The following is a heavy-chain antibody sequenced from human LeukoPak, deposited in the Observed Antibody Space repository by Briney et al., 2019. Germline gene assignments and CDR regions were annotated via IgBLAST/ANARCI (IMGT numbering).Heavy chain of an antibody. CDR3: ARGEIKNTYYYDSSASFDY. Sequence: ASVKVSCKASGYTFTGYYMHWVRQAPGQGLEWMGWINPNSGGTNYAQKFQGRVTITRNTSISTAYMELSSLRSEDTAVYYCARGEIKNTYYYDSSASFDYWGQGTLVTVSS. J-gene: IGHJ4*02. CDR1: GYTFTGYY. V-gene: IGHV1-2*02. D-gene: IGHD3-22*01. CDR2: INPNSGGT.